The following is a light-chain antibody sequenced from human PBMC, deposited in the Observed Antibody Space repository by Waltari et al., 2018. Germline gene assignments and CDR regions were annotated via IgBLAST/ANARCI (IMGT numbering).Light chain of an antibody. CDR1: SSDVGRYNL. Sequence: QSVLTQPASVSGSPGQSITISCTGTSSDVGRYNLVPWYQQHPGKAPKLMIYEGSKRPSGVSNRFSGSKSGNTASLTISGLQAEDEADYYCCSYAGSSTYVFGTGTKVTVL. CDR3: CSYAGSSTYV. J-gene: IGLJ1*01. CDR2: EGS. V-gene: IGLV2-23*01.